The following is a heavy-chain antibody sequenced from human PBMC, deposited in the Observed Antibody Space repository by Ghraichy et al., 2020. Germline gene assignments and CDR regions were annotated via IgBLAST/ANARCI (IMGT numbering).Heavy chain of an antibody. CDR2: INHSRST. CDR3: ARRGRDVWGSYRWPVDY. V-gene: IGHV4-34*01. D-gene: IGHD3-16*02. J-gene: IGHJ4*02. Sequence: SETLSLTCAVYGGSFSGYYWSWIRQPPGKGLEWIGEINHSRSTNYNPSLKSRVTISVDTSKNQFSLKLSSVTAADTAVYYCARRGRDVWGSYRWPVDYWGQGTLVTVSS. CDR1: GGSFSGYY.